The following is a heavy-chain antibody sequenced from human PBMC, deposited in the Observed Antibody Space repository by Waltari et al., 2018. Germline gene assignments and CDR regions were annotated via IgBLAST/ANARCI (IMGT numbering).Heavy chain of an antibody. J-gene: IGHJ4*02. CDR3: ARDYPSTVEEDFDY. CDR2: ISPHSSDT. D-gene: IGHD4-17*01. Sequence: VQSGAELKKPGASVKVSCKTSGYSLIGDYLHWVRQATGQGLEWMGWISPHSSDTNYAQKFQCRVTMTRDTSINTVYMELTSLRSDDTAVYYCARDYPSTVEEDFDYWGQGTRVTVSS. V-gene: IGHV1-2*02. CDR1: GYSLIGDY.